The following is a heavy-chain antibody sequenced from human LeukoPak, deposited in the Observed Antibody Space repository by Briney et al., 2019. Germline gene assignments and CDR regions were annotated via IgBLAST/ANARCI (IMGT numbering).Heavy chain of an antibody. CDR2: ISAYNGNT. CDR1: GYTFTSYG. V-gene: IGHV1-18*01. Sequence: ASVKVSCKASGYTFTSYGIYWVRQAPGQGLEWMGWISAYNGNTNYAQKLQGRVTITTDTSTSTAYMQLRSLRSDDTAVYYCARVAARIVVVTPYSFDYWGQGTLVTVSS. D-gene: IGHD3-22*01. J-gene: IGHJ4*02. CDR3: ARVAARIVVVTPYSFDY.